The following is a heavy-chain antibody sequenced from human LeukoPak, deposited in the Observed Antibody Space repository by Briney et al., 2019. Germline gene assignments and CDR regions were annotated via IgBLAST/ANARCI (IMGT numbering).Heavy chain of an antibody. CDR1: GFTFSRYS. D-gene: IGHD3-16*01. J-gene: IGHJ4*02. Sequence: GGSLRLSCSASGFTFSRYSMSWVRQAPGKGLEWVSSISSSSSYIYYADSVKGRFTISRDNAKNSQYLQMNSLRAEDTAVYYCAREYYDYVWGSYPLYYFDYWGQGTLVTVSS. V-gene: IGHV3-21*06. CDR3: AREYYDYVWGSYPLYYFDY. CDR2: ISSSSSYI.